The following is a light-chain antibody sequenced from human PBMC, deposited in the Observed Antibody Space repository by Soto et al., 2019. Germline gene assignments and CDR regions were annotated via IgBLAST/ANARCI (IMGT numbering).Light chain of an antibody. V-gene: IGKV1-39*01. CDR2: AAS. CDR1: QSISSY. CDR3: QQYNNWPWT. J-gene: IGKJ1*01. Sequence: DVQMTQSPSSLSASVGDRVTITCRASQSISSYLNWHQQKAGKAPKLLIHAASRRATGFPGRFSGSGSGTDFTLTISSLQSEDLAVYYCQQYNNWPWTFGQGTKVDIK.